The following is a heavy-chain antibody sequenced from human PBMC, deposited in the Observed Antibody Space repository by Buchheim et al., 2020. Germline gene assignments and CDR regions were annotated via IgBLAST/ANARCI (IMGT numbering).Heavy chain of an antibody. Sequence: QVQLVQSGAEVKEPGASVKVSCKASGYTFTSYQIHWVRQAPRQGLEWMGIINPSGGSTAYAQRFQGRVTMTRDMSTSPVYMELSSLRSEDTAVYYCTRRGSGSYLYDYWGQGTL. D-gene: IGHD3-10*01. CDR2: INPSGGST. J-gene: IGHJ4*02. V-gene: IGHV1-46*03. CDR3: TRRGSGSYLYDY. CDR1: GYTFTSYQ.